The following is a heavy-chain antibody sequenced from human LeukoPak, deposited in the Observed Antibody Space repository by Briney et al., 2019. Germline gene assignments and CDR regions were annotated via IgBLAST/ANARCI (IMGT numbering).Heavy chain of an antibody. CDR2: IYYSGST. J-gene: IGHJ5*02. D-gene: IGHD5-18*01. V-gene: IGHV4-59*01. CDR1: GGSISSYY. Sequence: SETLSLTCTVSGGSISSYYWSWIRQPPGKGLEWIGYIYYSGSTNYNPSLKSRVTISVDTSKNQFSLKLSSVTAADTAVYYCARDVRETGYSYGRIRLRYNRFDPWGQGTLVTVSS. CDR3: ARDVRETGYSYGRIRLRYNRFDP.